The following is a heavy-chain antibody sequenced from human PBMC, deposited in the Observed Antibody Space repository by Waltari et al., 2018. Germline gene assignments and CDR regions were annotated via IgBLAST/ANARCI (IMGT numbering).Heavy chain of an antibody. J-gene: IGHJ5*02. CDR3: ARREGSITIFGVVGRRRFWFDP. CDR2: INHSGST. CDR1: GGSFSGYY. Sequence: QVQLQQWGAGLLKPSETLSLTCAVYGGSFSGYYWSWIRQPPGKGLAWIGEINHSGSTNYNPSLKSRVTISVDTSKNQFSLKLSSVTAADTAVYYCARREGSITIFGVVGRRRFWFDPWGQGTLVTVSS. D-gene: IGHD3-3*01. V-gene: IGHV4-34*01.